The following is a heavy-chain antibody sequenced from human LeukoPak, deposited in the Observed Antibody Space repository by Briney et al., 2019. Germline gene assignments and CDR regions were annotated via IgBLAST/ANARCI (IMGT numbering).Heavy chain of an antibody. D-gene: IGHD2-15*01. V-gene: IGHV1-18*01. CDR1: GHTFTSYG. CDR2: ISAYNGNT. Sequence: ASVKVSCKASGHTFTSYGISWVRQAPGQGLEWMGWISAYNGNTNYAQKLQGRVTMTTDTSTSTAYMELRSLRSEDTAVYYCARQGGSKPLNYFDFWGQGTLVTVSS. J-gene: IGHJ4*02. CDR3: ARQGGSKPLNYFDF.